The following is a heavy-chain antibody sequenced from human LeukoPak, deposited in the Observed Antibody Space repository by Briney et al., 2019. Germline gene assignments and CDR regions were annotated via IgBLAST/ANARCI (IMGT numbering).Heavy chain of an antibody. D-gene: IGHD2-15*01. CDR1: GGTFSSYA. Sequence: ASVKVSCKASGGTFSSYAISWVRQAPGQGLEWMGRIIPIFGTANYAQKFQGRVTITTDESTSTAHMELSSLRSEDTAVYYCASYCSGGSCYHTDYWGQGTLVTVSS. CDR3: ASYCSGGSCYHTDY. CDR2: IIPIFGTA. V-gene: IGHV1-69*05. J-gene: IGHJ4*02.